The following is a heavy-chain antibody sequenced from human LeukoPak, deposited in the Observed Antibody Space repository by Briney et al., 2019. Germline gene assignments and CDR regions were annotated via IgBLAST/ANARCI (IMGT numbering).Heavy chain of an antibody. CDR1: GGSISSSSYY. CDR2: IYYSGST. V-gene: IGHV4-39*01. Sequence: PSETLSLTCTVSGGSISSSSYYWGWIRQPPGKGLEWIGSIYYSGSTYYNPSLKSRVTISVDTSKNQFSLKLSSVTAADTAVYYCATYTHVLRFLEWLPPHYYGMDVWGQGTTVTVSS. CDR3: ATYTHVLRFLEWLPPHYYGMDV. J-gene: IGHJ6*02. D-gene: IGHD3-3*01.